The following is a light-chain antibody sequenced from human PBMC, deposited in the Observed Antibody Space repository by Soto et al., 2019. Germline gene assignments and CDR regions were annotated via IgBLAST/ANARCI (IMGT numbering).Light chain of an antibody. V-gene: IGKV1-12*01. J-gene: IGKJ1*01. CDR2: TGS. Sequence: DIQMTQSPSSVSASVGDRVTIACRASQAIDSWLAWYQQKPGEAPKLLIFTGSLLHSGVPPRFSGSGSGTDFTLTISSLQPEDFATYYCQQTLSFPPTFGQGTKVYIK. CDR3: QQTLSFPPT. CDR1: QAIDSW.